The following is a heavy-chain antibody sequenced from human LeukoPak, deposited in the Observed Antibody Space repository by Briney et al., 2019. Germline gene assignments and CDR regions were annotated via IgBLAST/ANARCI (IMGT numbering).Heavy chain of an antibody. V-gene: IGHV3-30*18. Sequence: GGSLRLSCAASGFTFSSYGMHWVRQAPGKGLEWVAVISYDGSNKYYADSVKGRFTISRDNSKNTLYLQMNSLRAEDTAVYYCAKDRRGNSGSYLGYWGQGTLVTVSS. CDR3: AKDRRGNSGSYLGY. CDR2: ISYDGSNK. J-gene: IGHJ4*02. CDR1: GFTFSSYG. D-gene: IGHD1-26*01.